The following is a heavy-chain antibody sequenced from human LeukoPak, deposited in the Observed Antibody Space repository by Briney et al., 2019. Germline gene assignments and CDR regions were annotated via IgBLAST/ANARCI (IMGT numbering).Heavy chain of an antibody. CDR2: IGSNNSHT. Sequence: VGSLRLSCAASGFTFSDYYMSWIRQAPGKGAEWVSYIGSNNSHTNYADSVKGRFTISRDNSKNTLYLQMNSLRAEDTALYYCARDGFNYYDSSGYSPGDYWGQGTLVTVSS. CDR1: GFTFSDYY. V-gene: IGHV3-11*06. CDR3: ARDGFNYYDSSGYSPGDY. J-gene: IGHJ4*02. D-gene: IGHD3-22*01.